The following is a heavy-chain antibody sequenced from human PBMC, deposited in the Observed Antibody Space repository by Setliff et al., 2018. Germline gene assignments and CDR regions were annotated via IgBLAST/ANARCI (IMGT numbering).Heavy chain of an antibody. CDR3: AREGVETRSSTDYRYYMDV. V-gene: IGHV1-69*05. CDR2: INTNTGNP. Sequence: SVKVSCKASGYTFRSYAMNWVRQAPGQGLEWMGWINTNTGNPTYAHGRVTIITDESTSTAYMELSSLRSEDTAMYYCAREGVETRSSTDYRYYMDVWGKGTTVTVSS. CDR1: GYTFRSYA. D-gene: IGHD1-1*01. J-gene: IGHJ6*03.